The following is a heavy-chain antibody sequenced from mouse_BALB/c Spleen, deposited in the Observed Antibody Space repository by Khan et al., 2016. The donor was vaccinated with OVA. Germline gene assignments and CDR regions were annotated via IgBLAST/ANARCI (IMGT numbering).Heavy chain of an antibody. CDR2: IYPGSGST. D-gene: IGHD2-12*01. CDR1: GYTFTDYV. CDR3: ARRYDGAWFAY. V-gene: IGHV1-77*01. J-gene: IGHJ3*01. Sequence: VQLQESGPELVKPGAAVKMSCKASGYTFTDYVISWVKQRTGQGPEWIGEIYPGSGSTYYNEKFKGKATLTADKSSNTAYMQLSSLTSEDSAVYFCARRYDGAWFAYWGQGTLVTVSA.